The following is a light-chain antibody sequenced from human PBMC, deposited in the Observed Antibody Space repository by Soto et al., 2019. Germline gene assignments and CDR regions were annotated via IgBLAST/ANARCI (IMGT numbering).Light chain of an antibody. Sequence: ELVLTQSPGTLSLSTGETATLSCRASLSVSSSYLAWYQQKPGQAPRLLIYGASSRATGIPDRFSGSGSGTDVTLPISRLEPEDFAVYSCQQYGSSPPYTFGQGTKLEIK. CDR3: QQYGSSPPYT. CDR1: LSVSSSY. V-gene: IGKV3-20*01. J-gene: IGKJ2*01. CDR2: GAS.